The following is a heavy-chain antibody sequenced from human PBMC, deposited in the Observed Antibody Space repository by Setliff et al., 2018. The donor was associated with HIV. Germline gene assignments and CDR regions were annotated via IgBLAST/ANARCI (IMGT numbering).Heavy chain of an antibody. Sequence: SSETLSLTCAVYGGSFRGYYWNWIRQSPDKGLEWIGEIDHSGSTNYNPSLKSRVTISMDTSKNQFSLNLNSVTATDTAVYYCAKRTFGSGRLDPWGQGTLVTVSS. CDR3: AKRTFGSGRLDP. D-gene: IGHD3-16*01. V-gene: IGHV4-34*01. J-gene: IGHJ5*02. CDR2: IDHSGST. CDR1: GGSFRGYY.